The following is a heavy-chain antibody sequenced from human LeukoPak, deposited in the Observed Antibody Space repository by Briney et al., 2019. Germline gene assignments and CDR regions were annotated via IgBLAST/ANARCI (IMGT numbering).Heavy chain of an antibody. J-gene: IGHJ4*02. D-gene: IGHD1-26*01. CDR3: AKDKTSGTYFDY. V-gene: IGHV3-23*01. CDR2: VSGSGGST. CDR1: GFTFSNYD. Sequence: PGGSLRLSCAASGFTFSNYDMSWVRQAPGKGLEWVSAVSGSGGSTYYADSVKGRFTVSRDNSKNTLYLQMSSLRAEDTAVYHCAKDKTSGTYFDYWGQGAPVTVSS.